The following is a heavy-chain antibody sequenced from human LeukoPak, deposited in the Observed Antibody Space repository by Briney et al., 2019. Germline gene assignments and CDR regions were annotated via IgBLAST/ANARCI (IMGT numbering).Heavy chain of an antibody. CDR1: GGSFSGYY. D-gene: IGHD3-10*01. CDR3: AKALLWFGEPPDY. J-gene: IGHJ4*02. Sequence: ETLSLTCAVYGGSFSGYYWSWIRQPPGKGLESGSAISGSGGSTYYADSVKGRFTISRDNSKNTLYLQMNSLRAEDTAVYYCAKALLWFGEPPDYWGQGTLVTVSS. CDR2: ISGSGGST. V-gene: IGHV3-23*01.